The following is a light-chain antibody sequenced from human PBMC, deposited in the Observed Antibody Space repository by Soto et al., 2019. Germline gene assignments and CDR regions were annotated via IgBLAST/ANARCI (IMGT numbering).Light chain of an antibody. CDR3: QKCDSAPPFT. V-gene: IGKV1-27*01. J-gene: IGKJ3*01. CDR2: AAS. CDR1: QGISNH. Sequence: DIQMTQSPSSLSAAVGDRVTITCRASQGISNHLAWYQHKPGRVPKLLIYAASTLQSGVPSRFSGSGSGTDFTLTISSLQPDDVATYYCQKCDSAPPFTFGPGTKVDVK.